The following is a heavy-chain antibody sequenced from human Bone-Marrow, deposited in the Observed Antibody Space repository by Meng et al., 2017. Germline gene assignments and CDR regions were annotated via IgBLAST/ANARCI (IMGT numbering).Heavy chain of an antibody. V-gene: IGHV4-39*07. D-gene: IGHD2-2*01. CDR3: ARAGSGIVVVLDP. CDR2: IYYSGST. Sequence: QLQGSGPGLVKPSEPLALPCTVSGGSISSSSYYWGWIRQPPGKGLEWIGSIYYSGSTYYNPSLKSRVTISVDTSKNQFSLKLSSVTAADTAVYYCARAGSGIVVVLDPWGQGTLVTVSS. CDR1: GGSISSSSYY. J-gene: IGHJ5*02.